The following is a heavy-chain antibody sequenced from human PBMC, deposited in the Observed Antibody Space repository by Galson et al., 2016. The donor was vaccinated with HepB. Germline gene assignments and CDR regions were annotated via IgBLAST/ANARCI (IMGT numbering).Heavy chain of an antibody. CDR3: TNNNGWLSLY. Sequence: PALVKPTQTLTLTCTFSGFSLSTRGMGVHWIRQPPGKALEWLALIYWDDDNRYSPSLRSRLTITKDTSKNQVVLTMTDIDPLDTATYYCTNNNGWLSLYWGPGTLVTVSS. CDR1: GFSLSTRGMG. D-gene: IGHD3-22*01. V-gene: IGHV2-5*02. J-gene: IGHJ4*02. CDR2: IYWDDDN.